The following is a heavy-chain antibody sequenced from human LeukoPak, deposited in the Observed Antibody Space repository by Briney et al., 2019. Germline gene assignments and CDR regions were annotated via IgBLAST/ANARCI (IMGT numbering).Heavy chain of an antibody. J-gene: IGHJ3*02. CDR2: ISSSGSTI. CDR1: GFTFSSYE. V-gene: IGHV3-48*03. CDR3: ARDIPAVAFDI. Sequence: GGSLRLSCAASGFTFSSYEMNCVRQAPGKGLEWVSYISSSGSTIYYADSVKGRFTISRDNAKNSLYLQMNSLRAEDTAVYYCARDIPAVAFDIWGQGTMVTVSS.